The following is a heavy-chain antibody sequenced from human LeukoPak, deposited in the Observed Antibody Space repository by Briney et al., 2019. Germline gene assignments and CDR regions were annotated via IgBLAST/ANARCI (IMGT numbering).Heavy chain of an antibody. CDR2: INHSGST. V-gene: IGHV4-34*01. CDR1: GGSFSGYY. CDR3: ARSNAREPWFDP. D-gene: IGHD1-26*01. Sequence: SETLSLTCAVYGGSFSGYYWSWIRQPPGKGLEWIGEINHSGSTSYNPSLKSRVTISVDTSKNQFSLKLSSVTAADTAVYYCARSNAREPWFDPWGQGTLVTVSS. J-gene: IGHJ5*02.